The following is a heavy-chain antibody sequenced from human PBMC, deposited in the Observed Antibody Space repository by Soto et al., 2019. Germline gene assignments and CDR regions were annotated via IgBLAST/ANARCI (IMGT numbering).Heavy chain of an antibody. Sequence: SETLSLTCTVSGGSISSYYWSWIRQPPGKGLEWIGYIYYSGSTNYNPSLKSRVTISVDTSKNQFSLKLSSVTAADTAVYYCARGAIEGYCSGGSCYYFDYWGQGTLVTSPQ. J-gene: IGHJ4*02. CDR1: GGSISSYY. V-gene: IGHV4-59*01. D-gene: IGHD2-15*01. CDR2: IYYSGST. CDR3: ARGAIEGYCSGGSCYYFDY.